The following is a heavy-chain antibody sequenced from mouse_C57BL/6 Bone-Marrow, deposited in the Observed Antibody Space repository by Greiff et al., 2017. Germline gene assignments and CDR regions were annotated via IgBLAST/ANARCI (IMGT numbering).Heavy chain of an antibody. D-gene: IGHD1-1*01. J-gene: IGHJ1*03. Sequence: QVHVKQSGAELAKPGASVKLSCKASGYTFTSYWMHWVKQRPGQGLEWIGYINPSSGYTKYNQKFKDKATLTADKSSSTAYMQLSSLTYEDSAVYYCASPYYYVSRKGYFDVWGTGTTVTVSS. CDR1: GYTFTSYW. CDR2: INPSSGYT. CDR3: ASPYYYVSRKGYFDV. V-gene: IGHV1-7*01.